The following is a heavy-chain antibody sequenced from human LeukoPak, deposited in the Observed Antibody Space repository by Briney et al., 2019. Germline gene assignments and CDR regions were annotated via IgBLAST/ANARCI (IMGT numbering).Heavy chain of an antibody. CDR2: INPYNGNI. CDR1: GYTFTNG. CDR3: ATHLPAVHYCSGGSCSRAGYYYYYGMDV. D-gene: IGHD2-15*01. J-gene: IGHJ6*02. Sequence: EASVTVSCTASGYTFTNGISWVRQAPGQGLEWMGWINPYNGNINYAQKFWGRVIMTTDTSTSTAYMELRSLRSDDTAVYYCATHLPAVHYCSGGSCSRAGYYYYYGMDVWGQGTTVTVSS. V-gene: IGHV1-18*01.